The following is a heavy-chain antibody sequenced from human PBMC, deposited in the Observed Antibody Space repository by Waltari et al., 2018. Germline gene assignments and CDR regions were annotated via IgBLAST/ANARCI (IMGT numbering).Heavy chain of an antibody. CDR2: FIPILGIA. J-gene: IGHJ5*02. V-gene: IGHV1-69*04. Sequence: QVQLVQSGAEVKKPGSSVMVSCKAAGGPFSSYAISWVRQAPGQGLEWMGRFIPILGIANYAQKFQGRVTITADKSTSTAYMELSSLRSEDTAVYYCARDRATATWFDPWGQGTLVTVSS. CDR1: GGPFSSYA. D-gene: IGHD2-21*02. CDR3: ARDRATATWFDP.